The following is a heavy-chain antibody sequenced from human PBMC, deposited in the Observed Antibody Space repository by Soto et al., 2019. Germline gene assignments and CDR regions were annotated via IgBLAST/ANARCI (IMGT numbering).Heavy chain of an antibody. Sequence: ASVKVSCKASGYTFTGYYMHWVRQAPGQGLEWMGWINPNSGGTNYAQKFQGRVTMTRDTSISTAYMELSRLRSDDTAVHYCARDKYYDILTGPGWFDPWGQGTLVTVSS. CDR1: GYTFTGYY. CDR3: ARDKYYDILTGPGWFDP. D-gene: IGHD3-9*01. CDR2: INPNSGGT. J-gene: IGHJ5*02. V-gene: IGHV1-2*02.